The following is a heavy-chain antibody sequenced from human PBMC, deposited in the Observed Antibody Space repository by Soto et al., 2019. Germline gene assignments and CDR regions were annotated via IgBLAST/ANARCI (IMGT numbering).Heavy chain of an antibody. CDR3: ATNSSGYSYDY. D-gene: IGHD3-22*01. J-gene: IGHJ4*02. CDR2: IYNSGST. Sequence: QLQLQESGPGLVKPSETLSLMCTVSGGSVSSGPYYWGWIRQPPGKGLEWIASIYNSGSTVYNPSLKSRVTISVDTSNNPFSLKLSSVTVAHTAVYFCATNSSGYSYDYWGQGTLVTVSS. V-gene: IGHV4-39*02. CDR1: GGSVSSGPYY.